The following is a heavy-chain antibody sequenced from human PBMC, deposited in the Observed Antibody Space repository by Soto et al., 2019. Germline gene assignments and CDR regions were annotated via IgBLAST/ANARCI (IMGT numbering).Heavy chain of an antibody. CDR2: ISSSGSYI. J-gene: IGHJ3*02. CDR1: GFTFSTYT. Sequence: GGSLRLSCAASGFTFSTYTMNWVRQAPGKGLEWVSSISSSGSYIYYADSLKGRFTISRDNAKNSLYLQMNSLRAEDTAVYYCAKEIGWGITMIPGAFDIWGQGTMVTVSS. V-gene: IGHV3-21*04. CDR3: AKEIGWGITMIPGAFDI. D-gene: IGHD3-22*01.